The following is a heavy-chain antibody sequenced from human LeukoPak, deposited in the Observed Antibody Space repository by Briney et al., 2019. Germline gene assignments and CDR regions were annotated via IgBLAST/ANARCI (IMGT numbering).Heavy chain of an antibody. V-gene: IGHV1-46*01. CDR2: INPSGGST. CDR1: GGTFISYA. CDR3: ASDPYDSSGYYLDY. D-gene: IGHD3-22*01. Sequence: ASVKVSCKASGGTFISYAISWVRQAPGQGLEWMGIINPSGGSTSYAQKFQGRVTMTRDTSTSTVYMELSSLRSEDTAVYYCASDPYDSSGYYLDYWGQGTLVTVSS. J-gene: IGHJ4*02.